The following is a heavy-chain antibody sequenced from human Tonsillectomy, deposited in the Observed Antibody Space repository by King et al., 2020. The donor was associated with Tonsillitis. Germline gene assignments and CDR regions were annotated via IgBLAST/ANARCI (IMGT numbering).Heavy chain of an antibody. D-gene: IGHD6-19*01. J-gene: IGHJ4*02. V-gene: IGHV3-64D*06. CDR1: GFTFSNYA. CDR3: VKEGRQWVGEAFDY. Sequence: VQLVESGGGLVQPGGSLRLSCSASGFTFSNYAVHWVRQAPGKGLNFVSSISSNGGSTYYADSVKGRFTISRDNSKNTLYLQMSSLRTEDTAVYYCVKEGRQWVGEAFDYWGQGTLVTVSS. CDR2: ISSNGGST.